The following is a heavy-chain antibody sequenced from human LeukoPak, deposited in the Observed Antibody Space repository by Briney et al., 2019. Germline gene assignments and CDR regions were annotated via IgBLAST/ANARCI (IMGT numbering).Heavy chain of an antibody. Sequence: GGSLRLSCAASGFTFSSYAMSWVRQAPGKGLEWVSAISGSGGNTYYADSVKDRFTISRDNSKNTLYLQMNSLRAEDTAVFYCAKTKGATHPYYLDYWGQGTLVTVSS. CDR3: AKTKGATHPYYLDY. V-gene: IGHV3-23*01. CDR2: ISGSGGNT. CDR1: GFTFSSYA. J-gene: IGHJ4*02. D-gene: IGHD3-16*01.